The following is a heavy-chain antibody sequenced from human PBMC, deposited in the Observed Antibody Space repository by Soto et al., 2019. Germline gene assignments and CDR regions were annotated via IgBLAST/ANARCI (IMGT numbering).Heavy chain of an antibody. CDR3: TRSEATGLDY. Sequence: QVQLQESGPGLVKPSGTLSLTCTVSGGSMSSSNWWHWDRQSPGKVLEWIGEAHHSGRTNYNPSLKRRVTISLDKSKPPSSLKLRSVTAADTAVYYCTRSEATGLDYWGQGTLVTVSS. V-gene: IGHV4-4*02. CDR1: GGSMSSSNW. CDR2: AHHSGRT. J-gene: IGHJ4*02. D-gene: IGHD1-26*01.